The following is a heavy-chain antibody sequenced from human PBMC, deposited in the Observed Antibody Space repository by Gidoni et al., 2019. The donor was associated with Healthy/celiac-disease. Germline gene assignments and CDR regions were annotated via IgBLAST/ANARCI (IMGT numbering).Heavy chain of an antibody. CDR2: ISSSGSTI. D-gene: IGHD4-4*01. Sequence: EVQLVESGGGLVQPGGSLRLSCAASGFTFSSYEMNWVRQAPGKGLEWVSYISSSGSTIYYADSVKGRFTISRDNAKNSLYLQMNSLRAEDTAVYYCARGLQDPGYYYYGMDVWGQGTTVTVSS. CDR3: ARGLQDPGYYYYGMDV. V-gene: IGHV3-48*03. CDR1: GFTFSSYE. J-gene: IGHJ6*02.